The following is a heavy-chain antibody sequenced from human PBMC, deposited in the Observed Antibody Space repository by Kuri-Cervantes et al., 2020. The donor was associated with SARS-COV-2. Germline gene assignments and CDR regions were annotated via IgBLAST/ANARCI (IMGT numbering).Heavy chain of an antibody. J-gene: IGHJ4*02. CDR2: ISYDGSNK. Sequence: GGSLRLSCAASGFTFSSYGMHWVRQAPGKGPGWVAVISYDGSNKYYADSVKGRFTISRDNAKNSLYLQMNSLRAEDTAVYYCAKEYSSSSDLDYWGQGTLVTVSS. V-gene: IGHV3-30*18. D-gene: IGHD6-6*01. CDR1: GFTFSSYG. CDR3: AKEYSSSSDLDY.